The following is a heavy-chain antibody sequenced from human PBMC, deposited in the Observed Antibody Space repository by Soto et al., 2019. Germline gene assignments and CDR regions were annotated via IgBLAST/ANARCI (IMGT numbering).Heavy chain of an antibody. J-gene: IGHJ3*02. CDR2: ISESGDTI. Sequence: GGSLSPACAPSGLSPSAVSVGWTRQAAGKGLDWFSYISESGDTIYYADSVKGRFTISRDNAKNSVYLQINSVRAEDTAVYYCVYQLWAFDIWGQGTMVTVS. CDR3: VYQLWAFDI. V-gene: IGHV3-11*01. CDR1: GLSPSAVS. D-gene: IGHD1-1*01.